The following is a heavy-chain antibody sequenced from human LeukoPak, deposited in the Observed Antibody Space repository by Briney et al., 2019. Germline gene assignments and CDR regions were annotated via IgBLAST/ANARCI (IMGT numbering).Heavy chain of an antibody. CDR2: INPSGGST. V-gene: IGHV1-46*01. J-gene: IGHJ4*02. Sequence: ASVKVSCKASGYTFTSYYMHWVRQAPGQGLEWMGIINPSGGSTSYAQKFQGRVTMTRDTSTSTVYMELSSLRSEDTAVYYCATDKPPPLYSSGWYWFDYWGQGTLVTVSS. CDR3: ATDKPPPLYSSGWYWFDY. CDR1: GYTFTSYY. D-gene: IGHD6-19*01.